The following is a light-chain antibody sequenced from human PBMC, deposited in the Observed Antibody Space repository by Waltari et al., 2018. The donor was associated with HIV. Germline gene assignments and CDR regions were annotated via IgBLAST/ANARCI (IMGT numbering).Light chain of an antibody. J-gene: IGLJ2*01. CDR1: RSSVGSCT. Sequence: QSEVTQPPSVSGTPGQRVTIPCSGSRSSVGSCTVNWYQQTPVNAPKFLTYCNHLRPSGVTVRFACSKSRTSASLASIGLQSEEEAHYYCAAWVHSLSGGVFGGGTKLTVL. CDR3: AAWVHSLSGGV. V-gene: IGLV1-44*01. CDR2: CNH.